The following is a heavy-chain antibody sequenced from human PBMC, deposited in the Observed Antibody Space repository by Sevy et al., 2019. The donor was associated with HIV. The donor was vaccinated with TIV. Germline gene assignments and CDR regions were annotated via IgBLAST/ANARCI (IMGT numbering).Heavy chain of an antibody. J-gene: IGHJ4*02. CDR2: VYYSGST. Sequence: SETLSLTCTVSGGSISSSSYYWGWIRQPPGKGWEWIGSVYYSGSTYYNPSLKSRVTISVDTSKNQFSLKLSSVTAADTAVYYCARLDRVVGASKGQDYWGQGTLVTVSS. CDR3: ARLDRVVGASKGQDY. V-gene: IGHV4-39*01. CDR1: GGSISSSSYY. D-gene: IGHD1-26*01.